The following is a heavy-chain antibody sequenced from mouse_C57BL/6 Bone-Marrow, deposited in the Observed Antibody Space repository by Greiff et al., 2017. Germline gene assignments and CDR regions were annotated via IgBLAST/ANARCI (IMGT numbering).Heavy chain of an antibody. CDR3: TREGLYYDSFAY. V-gene: IGHV5-9-1*02. D-gene: IGHD2-4*01. CDR1: GFTFSSYA. CDR2: ISSGGDYI. Sequence: EVQRVESGEGLVKPGGSLKLSCAASGFTFSSYAMSWVRQTPEKRLEWVAYISSGGDYIYYADTVKGRFTISRDNARNTLYLQMSSLKSEDTAMYYCTREGLYYDSFAYWGQGTLVTVSA. J-gene: IGHJ3*01.